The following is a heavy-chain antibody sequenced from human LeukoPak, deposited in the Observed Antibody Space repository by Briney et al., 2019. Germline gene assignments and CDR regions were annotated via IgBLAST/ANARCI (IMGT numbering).Heavy chain of an antibody. J-gene: IGHJ4*02. D-gene: IGHD6-19*01. CDR1: GGSIRSGSFY. CDR2: ISTNGNT. Sequence: PSETLSLTCTVSGGSIRSGSFYWSWIRQPAGKGLEWIGRISTNGNTNYNPSLKSRVTISVDTSKNQFSLMLNSVTAADTAVYHCAMSSSVTRFDYWGQGTLVTVSS. V-gene: IGHV4-61*02. CDR3: AMSSSVTRFDY.